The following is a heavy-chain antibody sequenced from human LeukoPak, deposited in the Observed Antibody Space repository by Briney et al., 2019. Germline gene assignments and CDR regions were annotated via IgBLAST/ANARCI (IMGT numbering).Heavy chain of an antibody. CDR1: GYTFTGYY. CDR2: INPNSDGT. Sequence: ASVKVSCKASGYTFTGYYMHWVRQAPGQGLEWMGWINPNSDGTNYAQKFQGRVTMTRDTSISTAYMELNRLRSDDTAVYFCAKDERYDSSGYPFDYWGQGTLVTVSS. J-gene: IGHJ4*02. CDR3: AKDERYDSSGYPFDY. V-gene: IGHV1-2*02. D-gene: IGHD3-22*01.